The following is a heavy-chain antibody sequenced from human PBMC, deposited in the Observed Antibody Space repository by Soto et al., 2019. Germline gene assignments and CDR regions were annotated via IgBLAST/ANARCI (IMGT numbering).Heavy chain of an antibody. Sequence: QVQLVESGGGVVQPGRSLRLSCAASGFTFSSYAMHWVRQAPGKGLEWVAVISYDGSNKYYADSVKGRFTISRDNSKNTLYLKMNSLRAEDTAVYYGARDRGYCSGGSCYFAYWGQGTLVTVSS. CDR3: ARDRGYCSGGSCYFAY. J-gene: IGHJ4*02. D-gene: IGHD2-15*01. CDR1: GFTFSSYA. CDR2: ISYDGSNK. V-gene: IGHV3-30-3*01.